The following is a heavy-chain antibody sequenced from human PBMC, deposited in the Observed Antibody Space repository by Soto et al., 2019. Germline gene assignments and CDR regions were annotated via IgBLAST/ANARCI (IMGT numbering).Heavy chain of an antibody. CDR1: GFTFSDHY. J-gene: IGHJ6*02. CDR3: ARGGYSYGYYYYYYGMDV. Sequence: EVQLVESGGGLVQPGGSLRLSCAASGFTFSDHYMDWVRQAPGKGLEWVGRTRNKANSYTTEYAAYVKGRFTISRDDSKNSLYLQKNSMKTEDTAVYYCARGGYSYGYYYYYYGMDVWGQGTTVTVSS. D-gene: IGHD5-18*01. V-gene: IGHV3-72*01. CDR2: TRNKANSYTT.